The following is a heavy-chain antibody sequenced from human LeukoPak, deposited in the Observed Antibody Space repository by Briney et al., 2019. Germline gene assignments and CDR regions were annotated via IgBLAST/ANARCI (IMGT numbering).Heavy chain of an antibody. CDR3: ARDDCGDTCYPGGY. D-gene: IGHD2-21*01. CDR1: GYIFTKYV. J-gene: IGHJ4*02. CDR2: IKAGNGDT. Sequence: ASVKVSCKASGYIFTKYVVHWVRQTPGQRPEWMGWIKAGNGDTKYSQNFQDRLTITRDTSASTVYMELSSLTSEDTALYYCARDDCGDTCYPGGYWGQGTLVTVSS. V-gene: IGHV1-3*01.